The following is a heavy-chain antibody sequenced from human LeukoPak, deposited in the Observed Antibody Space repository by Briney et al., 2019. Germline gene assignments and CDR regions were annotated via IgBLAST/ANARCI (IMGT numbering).Heavy chain of an antibody. Sequence: SETLSLTCTVSGGSISSSSCYWGWIRQPPGKGLEWIGSIYYSGSTYYNPSLKSRVTISVDTSKNQFSLKLSSVTAADTAVYYCARLSRIYRHNYFDYWGQGTLVTVSS. J-gene: IGHJ4*02. D-gene: IGHD4-11*01. CDR3: ARLSRIYRHNYFDY. V-gene: IGHV4-39*01. CDR1: GGSISSSSCY. CDR2: IYYSGST.